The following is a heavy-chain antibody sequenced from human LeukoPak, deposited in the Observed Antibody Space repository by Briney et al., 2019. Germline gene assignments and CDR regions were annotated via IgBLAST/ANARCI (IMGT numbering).Heavy chain of an antibody. J-gene: IGHJ4*02. CDR1: GFNFDRYT. D-gene: IGHD3-10*02. CDR3: AKELDTMFFDY. CDR2: AGWAGGTT. Sequence: PGGSLRLSCATSGFNFDRYTIHWVRQAPGKGLEWVSLAGWAGGTTFYSDSVRGRFTISRDSGRKSVYLQMNSLTTDDIAFYFCAKELDTMFFDYWGQGALVTVSS. V-gene: IGHV3-43*01.